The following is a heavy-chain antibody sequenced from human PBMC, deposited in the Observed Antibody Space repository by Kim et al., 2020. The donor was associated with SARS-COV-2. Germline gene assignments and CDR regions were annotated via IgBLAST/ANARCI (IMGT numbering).Heavy chain of an antibody. J-gene: IGHJ6*02. V-gene: IGHV5-51*01. CDR1: GYSFTSYW. D-gene: IGHD6-19*01. Sequence: GESLKISCKGSGYSFTSYWIGWVRQMPGKGLEWMGIIYPGDSDTRYSPSFQGQVTISADKSISTAYLQWSSLKASDTAMYYCARRGAGRDYYYGMDVWGQGTTVTVSS. CDR3: ARRGAGRDYYYGMDV. CDR2: IYPGDSDT.